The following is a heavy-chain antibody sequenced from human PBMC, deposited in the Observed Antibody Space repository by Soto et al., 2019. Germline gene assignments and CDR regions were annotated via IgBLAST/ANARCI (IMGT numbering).Heavy chain of an antibody. CDR3: ARDHASGKYYFDH. V-gene: IGHV3-33*01. J-gene: IGHJ4*02. D-gene: IGHD6-19*01. Sequence: QVQLVESGGGVVQPGRSLRLSCAASGFNLSNYGMHWVRQAPGQGLEWVSVIWYDGSSTYYAESAKGRFTISRDISKNTLYLQMNSLRVADTAVYYCARDHASGKYYFDHWGQGTLVTVS. CDR1: GFNLSNYG. CDR2: IWYDGSST.